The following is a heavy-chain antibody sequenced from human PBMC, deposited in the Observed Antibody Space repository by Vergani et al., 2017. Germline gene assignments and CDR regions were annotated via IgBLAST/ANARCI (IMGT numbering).Heavy chain of an antibody. J-gene: IGHJ4*02. Sequence: QVQLVQSGAEVKKPGSSVKVSCKASGGTFSSYTISWVRQAPGQGLEWMGRIIPILGIAKYAQKFQGRVTITADKSTSTAYMELSSLRSEDTAVYYCARGYSSGWXAGYWGQGTLVTVSS. CDR2: IIPILGIA. CDR1: GGTFSSYT. CDR3: ARGYSSGWXAGY. D-gene: IGHD6-19*01. V-gene: IGHV1-69*02.